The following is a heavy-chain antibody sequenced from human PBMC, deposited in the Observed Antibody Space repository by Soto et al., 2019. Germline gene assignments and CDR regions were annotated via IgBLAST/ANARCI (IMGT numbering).Heavy chain of an antibody. V-gene: IGHV3-53*01. J-gene: IGHJ6*03. D-gene: IGHD3-9*01. CDR1: GFTVSSNY. CDR2: IYSGGST. CDR3: ARVWYDILTGYYPSYYYYYMGV. Sequence: GGSLRLSCAASGFTVSSNYMSWVRQAPGKGLEWVSVIYSGGSTYYADSVKGRFTISRDNSKNTLYLQMNSLRAEDTAVYYCARVWYDILTGYYPSYYYYYMGVWGKGTTVTVSS.